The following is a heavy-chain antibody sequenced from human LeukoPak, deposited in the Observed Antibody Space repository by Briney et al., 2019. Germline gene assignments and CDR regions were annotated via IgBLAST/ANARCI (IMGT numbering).Heavy chain of an antibody. Sequence: SVKVSYKASGGTFSSCAISWVRQATGQGLEWMGGIIPIFGTANYAQKFQGRVTITTDESTSTAYMELSSLRSEDTAVYYCARYYYDSSGYRPFFDYWGQGTLVTVSS. CDR3: ARYYYDSSGYRPFFDY. V-gene: IGHV1-69*05. D-gene: IGHD3-22*01. J-gene: IGHJ4*02. CDR2: IIPIFGTA. CDR1: GGTFSSCA.